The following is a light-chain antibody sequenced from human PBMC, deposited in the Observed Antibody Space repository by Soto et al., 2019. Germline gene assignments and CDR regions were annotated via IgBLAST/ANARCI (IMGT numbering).Light chain of an antibody. CDR1: QSISAD. Sequence: EIVLTQSPATLSLSPGERATLSCRASQSISADLAWYQQKPGQPPRLLIYDASNRATGIPARFSGSGSGTDFTLTISSLEPDDFVVYYCQQRNSWPRTFVQGTKVEIK. J-gene: IGKJ1*01. CDR2: DAS. V-gene: IGKV3-11*01. CDR3: QQRNSWPRT.